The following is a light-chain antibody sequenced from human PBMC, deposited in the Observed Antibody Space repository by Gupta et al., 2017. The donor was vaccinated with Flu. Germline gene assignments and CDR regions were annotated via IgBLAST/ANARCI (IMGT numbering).Light chain of an antibody. Sequence: IQMSQSPSSVSAFVGDRVTITCRASQHVGAWLAWYQQKPGKAPKLLIYAASTFQSGVPSRFRDSQSRTAFTLTIRRLLPKDFATSYCQLGNSFPRIFGDGTKVDV. CDR1: QHVGAW. J-gene: IGKJ3*01. CDR3: QLGNSFPRI. V-gene: IGKV1-12*01. CDR2: AAS.